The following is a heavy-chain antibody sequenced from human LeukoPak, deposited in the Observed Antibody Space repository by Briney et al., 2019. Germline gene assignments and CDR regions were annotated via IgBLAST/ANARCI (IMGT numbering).Heavy chain of an antibody. V-gene: IGHV3-9*01. Sequence: GGSLRLSCAASGFTFDDYAMHWVRQAPGKGLEWVSGISWNSGSVGYADSVKGRFTISRDNAKNSLYLQMNSLRAEDTALYYRAKGYSCSGTDAFDIWGQGTMVTVSS. J-gene: IGHJ3*02. D-gene: IGHD6-13*01. CDR1: GFTFDDYA. CDR3: AKGYSCSGTDAFDI. CDR2: ISWNSGSV.